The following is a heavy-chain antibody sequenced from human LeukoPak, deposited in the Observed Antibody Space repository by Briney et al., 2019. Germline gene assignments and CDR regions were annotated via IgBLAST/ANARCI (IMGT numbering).Heavy chain of an antibody. Sequence: SETLSLTCTVSGGSISSSSYYWGWIRQPPGKGLEWIGSIYYSGSTYYNPSLKSRVTISVDTSKNQFSLKLSSVTAADTAVYYCARVLVMVERPNWFDPWGQGTLVTVSS. J-gene: IGHJ5*02. CDR3: ARVLVMVERPNWFDP. CDR2: IYYSGST. V-gene: IGHV4-39*07. D-gene: IGHD1-1*01. CDR1: GGSISSSSYY.